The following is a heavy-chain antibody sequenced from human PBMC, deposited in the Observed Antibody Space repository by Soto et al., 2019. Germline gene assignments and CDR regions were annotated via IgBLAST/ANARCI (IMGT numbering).Heavy chain of an antibody. J-gene: IGHJ4*02. CDR1: GVSISRGDW. CDR2: IHHSAGT. V-gene: IGHV4-4*02. CDR3: ARLVYDTRLNYLYLDS. D-gene: IGHD3-22*01. Sequence: QVLLHESGPGLVKPSGTLSLTCTVSGVSISRGDWWSWVRQAPGKELQWIGEIHHSAGTSSHPSLRSRVSLSVDTSKNQFSLNLKPVTAADTGVYYCARLVYDTRLNYLYLDSWGQGLLVTLSS.